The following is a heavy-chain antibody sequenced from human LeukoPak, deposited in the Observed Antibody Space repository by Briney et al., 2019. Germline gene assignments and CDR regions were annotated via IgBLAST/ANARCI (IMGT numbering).Heavy chain of an antibody. CDR1: GGTFSSYA. Sequence: SVKVSCKASGGTFSSYAISWVRQAPGQGLEWMGGIIPIFGTANYAQKFQGRVTITTDESTSTAYVELSSLRSEDTAVYYCARVAHYCSSTSCSESWGQGTLVTVSS. J-gene: IGHJ5*02. CDR2: IIPIFGTA. CDR3: ARVAHYCSSTSCSES. D-gene: IGHD2-2*01. V-gene: IGHV1-69*05.